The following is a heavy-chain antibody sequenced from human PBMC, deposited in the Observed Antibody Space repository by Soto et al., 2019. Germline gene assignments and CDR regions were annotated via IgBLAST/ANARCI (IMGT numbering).Heavy chain of an antibody. CDR2: INHSGST. D-gene: IGHD5-12*01. CDR3: ARGGIGYKVLY. J-gene: IGHJ4*02. V-gene: IGHV4-34*01. CDR1: GGSFSGYY. Sequence: QVQLQQWGAGLLKPSETLSLTCAVYGGSFSGYYWSWIRQPPGKGLEWIGEINHSGSTNYNPSLKSRVTIAVDTSKNQFSLKLSSVTAADTAVYYCARGGIGYKVLYWGQGTLVTVSS.